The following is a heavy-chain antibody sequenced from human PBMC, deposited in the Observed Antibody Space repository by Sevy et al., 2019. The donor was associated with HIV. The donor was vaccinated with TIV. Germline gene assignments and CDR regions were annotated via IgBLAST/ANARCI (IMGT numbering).Heavy chain of an antibody. Sequence: SETLSLTCTVSGGSISSGGYYWSWIRQHPGKGLEWIGYIYYSGSTYYNPSLKSRVTISVDTSKNQFSLKLSSVTAADTAVYYCAIGGAGSGSYYPFDYWGQGTLVTVSS. J-gene: IGHJ4*02. V-gene: IGHV4-31*03. CDR3: AIGGAGSGSYYPFDY. D-gene: IGHD3-10*01. CDR2: IYYSGST. CDR1: GGSISSGGYY.